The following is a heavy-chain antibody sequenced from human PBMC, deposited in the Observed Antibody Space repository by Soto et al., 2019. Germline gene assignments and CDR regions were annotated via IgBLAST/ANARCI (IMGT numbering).Heavy chain of an antibody. CDR3: ARDLMSSGWYVRARNYYGMDV. V-gene: IGHV1-2*04. CDR1: GYTFTGYY. D-gene: IGHD6-19*01. Sequence: GASVKVSCKASGYTFTGYYMQWVRQAPGQGLEWMGWINPNSGGTNYAQKFQGWVTMTRDTSISTAYMELSRLRSDDTAVYYCARDLMSSGWYVRARNYYGMDVWGQGTTVTVSS. J-gene: IGHJ6*02. CDR2: INPNSGGT.